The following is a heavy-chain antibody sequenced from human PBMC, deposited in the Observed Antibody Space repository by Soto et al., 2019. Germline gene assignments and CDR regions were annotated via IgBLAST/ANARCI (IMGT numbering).Heavy chain of an antibody. D-gene: IGHD1-26*01. J-gene: IGHJ6*02. CDR2: ISYDGSNK. CDR1: GFTFSSYG. V-gene: IGHV3-30*18. CDR3: AKDVVVGATTGLGDYYYYYGMDV. Sequence: QVQLVESGGGVVQPGRSLRLSCAASGFTFSSYGMYWVRQAPGKGLEWVAVISYDGSNKYYADSVKGRFTISRDNSKNTLYLQMNSLRAEDTAVYYCAKDVVVGATTGLGDYYYYYGMDVWGQGTTVTVSS.